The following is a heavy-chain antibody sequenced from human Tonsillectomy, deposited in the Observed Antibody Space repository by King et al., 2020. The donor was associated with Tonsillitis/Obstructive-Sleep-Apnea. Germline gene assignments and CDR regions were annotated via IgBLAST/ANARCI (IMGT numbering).Heavy chain of an antibody. CDR1: GFNFRGHA. Sequence: VQLVESGGGLVKPGGSLRLSCVASGFNFRGHAINWVRQAPGKGLEWVSSMGQGGDYFFFADSVKGRCTVSRDNARNLLHLDMNSLKVEDTAVYYCARVGTVVDYMDVWGKGTTVTVSS. J-gene: IGHJ6*03. CDR2: MGQGGDYF. D-gene: IGHD2-15*01. CDR3: ARVGTVVDYMDV. V-gene: IGHV3-21*01.